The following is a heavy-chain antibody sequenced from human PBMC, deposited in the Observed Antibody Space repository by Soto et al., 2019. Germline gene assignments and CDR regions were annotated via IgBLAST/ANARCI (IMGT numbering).Heavy chain of an antibody. CDR1: GFTFSSYA. V-gene: IGHV3-23*01. Sequence: EVQLLESGGGLVQPGGSLRLSCAASGFTFSSYAMSWVRQAPGKGLEWVSAISGSGGSTYYADSVKGRFTISRDNSKNTLYLQMNSLRAEDTAVYYCAKVATRIYGSGSRFDYWGQGTLVTVSS. CDR3: AKVATRIYGSGSRFDY. D-gene: IGHD3-10*01. CDR2: ISGSGGST. J-gene: IGHJ4*02.